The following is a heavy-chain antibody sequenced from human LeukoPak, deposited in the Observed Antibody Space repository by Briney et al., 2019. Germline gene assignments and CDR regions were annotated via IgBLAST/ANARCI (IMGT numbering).Heavy chain of an antibody. J-gene: IGHJ6*03. CDR3: AKELRIAAAGTATYYYYYYMDV. CDR1: GFTFTTYW. V-gene: IGHV3-7*03. D-gene: IGHD6-13*01. CDR2: IKQDGSEQ. Sequence: GGSLRLSCAASGFTFTTYWMGWVRQAPGKGLEWVANIKQDGSEQYYVDSVKGRFTISRDNAKNSLSLQMNSLRAEDTAVYYCAKELRIAAAGTATYYYYYYMDVWGKGTTVTISS.